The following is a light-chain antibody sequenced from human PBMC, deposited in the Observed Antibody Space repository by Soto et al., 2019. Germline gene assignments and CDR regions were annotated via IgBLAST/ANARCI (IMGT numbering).Light chain of an antibody. Sequence: QSVLTQPASMSGSPGQSITISCTGTSSDVGSYNLVSWYQQFPDKAPKLIIYDGSERPSGVSDRFSGSKSGNTASLTISGLQAEDEADYYCCSYAGIYTLVFGGGTKLTVL. CDR2: DGS. V-gene: IGLV2-23*01. J-gene: IGLJ2*01. CDR3: CSYAGIYTLV. CDR1: SSDVGSYNL.